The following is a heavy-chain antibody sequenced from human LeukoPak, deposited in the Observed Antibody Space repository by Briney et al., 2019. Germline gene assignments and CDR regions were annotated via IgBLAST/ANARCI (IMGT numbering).Heavy chain of an antibody. D-gene: IGHD3-3*01. J-gene: IGHJ4*02. CDR3: ATTIFGVVMPPGY. CDR1: GFTFSSYG. Sequence: GGSLRLSCAASGFTFSSYGMHWVRQAPGKGLEWVAFIRYDGSNRFYADSVKGRFTISRYNSKNTLYVQMNSLRAEDTAVYYCATTIFGVVMPPGYWGQGTLVTVSS. CDR2: IRYDGSNR. V-gene: IGHV3-30*02.